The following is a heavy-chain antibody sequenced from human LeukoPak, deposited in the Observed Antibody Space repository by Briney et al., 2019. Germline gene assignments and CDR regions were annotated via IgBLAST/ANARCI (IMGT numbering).Heavy chain of an antibody. J-gene: IGHJ4*02. CDR2: IIPIFGTA. CDR3: ARDSVWGQSSSWYHGLDY. D-gene: IGHD6-13*01. CDR1: GGTFSSYA. Sequence: SVKVPCKASGGTFSSYAISWVRQAPGQGLEWMGGIIPIFGTANYAQKFQGRVTITADKSTSTAYMELSSLRSEDTAVYYCARDSVWGQSSSWYHGLDYWGQGTLVTVSS. V-gene: IGHV1-69*06.